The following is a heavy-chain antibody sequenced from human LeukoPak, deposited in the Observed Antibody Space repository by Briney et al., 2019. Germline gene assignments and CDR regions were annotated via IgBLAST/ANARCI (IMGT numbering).Heavy chain of an antibody. J-gene: IGHJ4*02. V-gene: IGHV3-33*01. D-gene: IGHD6-13*01. Sequence: GGSLRLSCAASGFTFSSYGMHWVRQAPGKGLEWVAVIWYDGSNKYYVDSVKGRFTISRDNSKNTLYLQMNSLRAEDTAVYYCARVARIAAAGYFDYWGQGALVTVSS. CDR1: GFTFSSYG. CDR3: ARVARIAAAGYFDY. CDR2: IWYDGSNK.